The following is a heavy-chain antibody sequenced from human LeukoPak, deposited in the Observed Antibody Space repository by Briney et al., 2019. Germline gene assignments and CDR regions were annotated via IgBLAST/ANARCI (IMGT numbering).Heavy chain of an antibody. V-gene: IGHV1-46*01. CDR1: GYTFTDYS. CDR3: ARDLGGSGSF. J-gene: IGHJ4*02. Sequence: ASVKVSCKAFGYTFTDYSMHWVRQAPGQGLEWMGISNPGGGSTSYAQKFQGRVTMTRDTSTSTAYMELNSLRYEDTAVYYCARDLGGSGSFWGQGTLVADSS. D-gene: IGHD1-26*01. CDR2: SNPGGGST.